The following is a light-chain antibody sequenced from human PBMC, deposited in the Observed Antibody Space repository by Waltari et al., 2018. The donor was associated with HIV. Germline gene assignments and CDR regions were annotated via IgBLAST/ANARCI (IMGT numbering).Light chain of an antibody. V-gene: IGLV2-14*01. J-gene: IGLJ2*01. CDR3: TSYISGTSPV. Sequence: QSALHQPASVSGSPGQSITISCDLTDNDYFSWYQRHPGKAPKVLIYEVTNRPSGLSNRFSGSKSGNTATLTISGLQPEDEADYFCTSYISGTSPVFGRGTRVTVL. CDR1: DLTDNDY. CDR2: EVT.